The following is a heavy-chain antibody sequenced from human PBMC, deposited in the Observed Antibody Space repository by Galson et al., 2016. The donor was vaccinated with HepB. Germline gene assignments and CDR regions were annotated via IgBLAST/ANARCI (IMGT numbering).Heavy chain of an antibody. Sequence: SLRLSCAASGFTFTDHAMSWVRLVPGKGLEWVSGISDSGGRTHYADSVKGRFTISRDNSKSTLYLQINGLRVDDTAVYYCAKRRGAAMIAAKVGDDFWGQGTLVIVSS. CDR1: GFTFTDHA. CDR2: ISDSGGRT. CDR3: AKRRGAAMIAAKVGDDF. D-gene: IGHD1-26*01. V-gene: IGHV3-23*01. J-gene: IGHJ4*02.